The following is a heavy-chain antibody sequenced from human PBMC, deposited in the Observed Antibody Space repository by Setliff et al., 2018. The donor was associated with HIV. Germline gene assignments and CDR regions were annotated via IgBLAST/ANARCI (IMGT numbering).Heavy chain of an antibody. D-gene: IGHD3-10*01. CDR3: ARSYYGSTTAYGMDA. Sequence: PGGSLRLSCAASGFTFSSYSMNWVRQAPGKGLEWVASTSSSGAHIYSADSLQGRFTISRDNEKNSLYLQMNSLRAEDTAVYYCARSYYGSTTAYGMDAWGQGTAVTVSS. CDR1: GFTFSSYS. V-gene: IGHV3-21*06. CDR2: TSSSGAHI. J-gene: IGHJ6*02.